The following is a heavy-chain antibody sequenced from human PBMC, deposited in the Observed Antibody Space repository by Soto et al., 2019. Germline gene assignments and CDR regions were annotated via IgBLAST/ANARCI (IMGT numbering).Heavy chain of an antibody. Sequence: PGGSLRLSCAASGFTFSSYGMHWVRQAPGKGLEWVAVIWYDGSNKYYADSVKGRFTISRDNSKNTLYLQMNSLRAEDTAVYYCARGARWELRLFDYWGQGTLVTVSS. V-gene: IGHV3-33*01. CDR2: IWYDGSNK. J-gene: IGHJ4*02. CDR1: GFTFSSYG. D-gene: IGHD1-26*01. CDR3: ARGARWELRLFDY.